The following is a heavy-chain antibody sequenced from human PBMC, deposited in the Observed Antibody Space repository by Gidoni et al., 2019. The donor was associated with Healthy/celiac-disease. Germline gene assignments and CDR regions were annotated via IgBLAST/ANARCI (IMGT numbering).Heavy chain of an antibody. D-gene: IGHD5-18*01. V-gene: IGHV3-15*01. J-gene: IGHJ6*02. CDR2: SKSKTDGGTT. CDR1: GFTFSNAW. Sequence: EVQLVESGGGLVKPGGSLRLSCSASGFTFSNAWMRWVRQVPGKGLEWVGRSKSKTDGGTTDYAAPVKGRFTISRDDSKNTLYLQMNSLKTEDTAVYYCTAPGDGYPYYYYGMDVWGQGTTVTVSS. CDR3: TAPGDGYPYYYYGMDV.